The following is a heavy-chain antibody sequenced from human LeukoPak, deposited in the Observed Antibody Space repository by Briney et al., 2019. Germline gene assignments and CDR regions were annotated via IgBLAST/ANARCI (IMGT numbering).Heavy chain of an antibody. D-gene: IGHD3-3*01. CDR2: ISGSGGST. J-gene: IGHJ3*02. Sequence: GGSLRLSCAASGFTFSSYAMSWVRQAPGKGLEWVSAISGSGGSTYYADSVKGRFTISRDNSKNTLYLQMNSLRAEDTAVYYCAKDSIIGIDPDDAFDIWGQGTMVTVSS. CDR3: AKDSIIGIDPDDAFDI. V-gene: IGHV3-23*01. CDR1: GFTFSSYA.